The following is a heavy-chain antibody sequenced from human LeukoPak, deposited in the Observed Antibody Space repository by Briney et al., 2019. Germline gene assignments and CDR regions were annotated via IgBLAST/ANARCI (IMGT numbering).Heavy chain of an antibody. CDR2: ISHNGETK. Sequence: PGGSLRLSCAASGFTFSDHYMIWLRQAPGKGLEAISYISHNGETKYYADSVKGRLSISRDNAKSSRYLQMSSLRVEDTAVYHCARDRHGYFDYWGQGTLVTVSS. CDR3: ARDRHGYFDY. D-gene: IGHD6-13*01. J-gene: IGHJ4*02. CDR1: GFTFSDHY. V-gene: IGHV3-11*01.